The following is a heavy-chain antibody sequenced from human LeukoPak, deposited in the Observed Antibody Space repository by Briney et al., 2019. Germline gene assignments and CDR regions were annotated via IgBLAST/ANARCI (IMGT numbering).Heavy chain of an antibody. J-gene: IGHJ4*02. CDR2: IYYSGST. D-gene: IGHD4-23*01. Sequence: PSETLSPTCTVSGGSISSSSYYWGWIRQPPGKGLEWIGSIYYSGSTYYNPSLKSRVTISVDTSKNQFSLKLSSVTAADTAVYYCARLPDSSTTVVTPFDYWGQGTLVTVSS. CDR1: GGSISSSSYY. V-gene: IGHV4-39*01. CDR3: ARLPDSSTTVVTPFDY.